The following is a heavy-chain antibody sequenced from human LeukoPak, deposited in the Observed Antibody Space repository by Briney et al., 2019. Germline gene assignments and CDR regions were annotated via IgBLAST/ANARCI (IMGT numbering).Heavy chain of an antibody. D-gene: IGHD3-22*01. CDR2: ISSSSSTI. V-gene: IGHV3-48*02. CDR3: ARPYYYDSSGYYY. Sequence: GGSLRLSCAASGFTFSSYSMNWVRQAPGKGLEWVSYISSSSSTIYYADSVKGRFTISRDNAKNSLYLQTNSLRDEDTAVYYCARPYYYDSSGYYYWGQGTLVTVSS. CDR1: GFTFSSYS. J-gene: IGHJ4*02.